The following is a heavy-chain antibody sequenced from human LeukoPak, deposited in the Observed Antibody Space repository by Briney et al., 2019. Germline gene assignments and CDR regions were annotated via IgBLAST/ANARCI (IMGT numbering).Heavy chain of an antibody. CDR2: ISAYNGNT. J-gene: IGHJ6*02. CDR3: ARVDGDYNYYYYGMDV. V-gene: IGHV1-18*01. D-gene: IGHD4-17*01. Sequence: ASVKVSCKASGYTFTSYGISWVRQAPGQGLEWMGWISAYNGNTNYAQKLQGRVTMTTDTSTSTAYMEPRSLRSDDTAVYYCARVDGDYNYYYYGMDVWGQGTTVTVSS. CDR1: GYTFTSYG.